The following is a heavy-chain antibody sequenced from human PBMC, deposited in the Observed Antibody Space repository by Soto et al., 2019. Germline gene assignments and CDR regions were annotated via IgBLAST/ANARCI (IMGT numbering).Heavy chain of an antibody. V-gene: IGHV1-2*02. CDR1: GYTFTGYY. CDR2: INPNSGGT. Sequence: ASVKVSCKASGYTFTGYYMHWLRQSPGQGLEWMGWINPNSGGTNYAQKFQGRVTMTRDTSISTAYMELSRLRSDDTAVYYCARVSELELLSAFDIWGQGTMVTVS. J-gene: IGHJ3*02. D-gene: IGHD1-7*01. CDR3: ARVSELELLSAFDI.